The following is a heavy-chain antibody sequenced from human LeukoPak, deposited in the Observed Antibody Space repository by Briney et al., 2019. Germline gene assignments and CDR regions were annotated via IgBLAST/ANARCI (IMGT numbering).Heavy chain of an antibody. CDR3: ARRVDGSGRYRGYYYYYMDV. D-gene: IGHD3-10*01. CDR2: INWNGAST. CDR1: GFTFDDYG. J-gene: IGHJ6*03. Sequence: GGSLRLPCAASGFTFDDYGMSWVRQAPGKGLEWVSGINWNGASTGYADSVKGRFTISRDNAKNSLYLQMNSLRVEDTALYYCARRVDGSGRYRGYYYYYMDVWGKGTTVTISS. V-gene: IGHV3-20*04.